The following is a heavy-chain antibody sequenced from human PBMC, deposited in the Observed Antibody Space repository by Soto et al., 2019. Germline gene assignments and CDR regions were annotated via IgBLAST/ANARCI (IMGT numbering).Heavy chain of an antibody. CDR2: IIPMFATT. CDR1: GGTFSDYA. CDR3: ARGRGIGFSSTWNIYWYYNMDV. D-gene: IGHD6-13*01. J-gene: IGHJ6*02. V-gene: IGHV1-69*01. Sequence: QVQLVQSGAEVRKSGSSVKVSCKAAGGTFSDYALSWVRQAPGQGLEWMGGIIPMFATTNYAQKFQGRVTITADDSATTAHMELSSLKSEDTAVYYCARGRGIGFSSTWNIYWYYNMDVWGQGTTVTVPS.